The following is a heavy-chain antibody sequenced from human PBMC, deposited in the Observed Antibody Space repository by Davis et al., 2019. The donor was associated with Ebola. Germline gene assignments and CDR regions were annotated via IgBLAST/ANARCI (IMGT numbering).Heavy chain of an antibody. CDR1: GFTFDDYG. Sequence: PGGSLRLSCAASGFTFDDYGMSWVRQAPGKGLEWVSGINWNGGSTGYADSVKGRFTISRDNAKNSLYLQMNSLRAEDTAVYYCAREKESILDTTVTTFYYYYGMDVWGQGTTVTVSS. CDR2: INWNGGST. D-gene: IGHD4-17*01. V-gene: IGHV3-20*04. CDR3: AREKESILDTTVTTFYYYYGMDV. J-gene: IGHJ6*02.